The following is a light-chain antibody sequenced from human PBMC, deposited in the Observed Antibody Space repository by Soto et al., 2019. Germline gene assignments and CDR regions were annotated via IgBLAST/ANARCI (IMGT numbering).Light chain of an antibody. CDR3: QSYDTILRTSL. CDR1: SSNIGAGHD. J-gene: IGLJ2*01. CDR2: SSN. Sequence: QSVLTQPPSVSGAPGQRVTISCVGSSSNIGAGHDVHWYQQLPGTAPKLLIHSSNNGGVTGRFPGSKSGTSASLAIAGLQAEDEADYYCQSYDTILRTSLFGGGTKLTVL. V-gene: IGLV1-40*01.